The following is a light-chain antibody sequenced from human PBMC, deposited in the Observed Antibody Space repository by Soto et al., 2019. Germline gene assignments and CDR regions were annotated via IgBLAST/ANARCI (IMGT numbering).Light chain of an antibody. CDR2: DNT. CDR1: SSNIGAGYD. CDR3: QSYDSSLSGRYV. J-gene: IGLJ1*01. Sequence: QSVLTQPPSVSGAPGQRVTISCTGSSSNIGAGYDVHWYQQFPGTAPKLLIYDNTNRPSGVPDRFSASKSGTSASLAITGLQAEDEADYYCQSYDSSLSGRYVFGTGTKLTVL. V-gene: IGLV1-40*01.